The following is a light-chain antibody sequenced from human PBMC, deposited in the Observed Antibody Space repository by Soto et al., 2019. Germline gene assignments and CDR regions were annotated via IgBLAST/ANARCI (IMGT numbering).Light chain of an antibody. CDR1: QSISSW. CDR2: KAS. Sequence: DILMIPSPSTLSAYEGDRVTITCRASQSISSWLAWYQQKPGKAPNFLIYKASSLESGVPSRFSGSGSGTEFTLTISSLQPDDFATYYCQQYKSYPVTFGGGTKVDIK. CDR3: QQYKSYPVT. V-gene: IGKV1-5*03. J-gene: IGKJ4*01.